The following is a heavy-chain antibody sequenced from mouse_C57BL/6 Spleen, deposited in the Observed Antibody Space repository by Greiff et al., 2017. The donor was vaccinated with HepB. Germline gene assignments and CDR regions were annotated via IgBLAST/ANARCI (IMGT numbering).Heavy chain of an antibody. CDR2: ISGGGGNT. J-gene: IGHJ1*03. CDR3: ARQRNSRWDNWYFDV. D-gene: IGHD4-1*01. V-gene: IGHV5-9*01. Sequence: EVQLVESGGGLVKPGGSLKLSCAASGFTFSSYTMSWVRQTPEKRLEWVATISGGGGNTYYPDSVKGRFTISRDNAKNTLYLQMSSLRSEDTALYYCARQRNSRWDNWYFDVWGTGTTVTVSS. CDR1: GFTFSSYT.